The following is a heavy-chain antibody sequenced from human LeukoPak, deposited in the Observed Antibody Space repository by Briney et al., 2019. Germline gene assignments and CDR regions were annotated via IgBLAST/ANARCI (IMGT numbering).Heavy chain of an antibody. J-gene: IGHJ5*02. D-gene: IGHD6-13*01. CDR1: GSTFSSYW. V-gene: IGHV3-74*01. Sequence: GGSLRLSCAASGSTFSSYWMHWVRQAPGKGLVWVSRINSDGSSTSYADSVKGRFTISRDNAKNTLYLQMNSLRAEDTAVYYCARGGSSWYGNWFDPWGQGTLVTVSS. CDR2: INSDGSST. CDR3: ARGGSSWYGNWFDP.